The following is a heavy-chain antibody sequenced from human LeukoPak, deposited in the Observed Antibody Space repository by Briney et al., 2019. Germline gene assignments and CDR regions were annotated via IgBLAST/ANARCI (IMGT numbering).Heavy chain of an antibody. Sequence: PSETLSLTCTVSGGSISSYYWSWVRQPPGKGLEWIGYIYYSGSTNYNPSLKSRVTISVDTSKNQFSLKLSSVTAADTAVYYCARSTPPQNYYDSSGPFDYWGQGTLVTVSS. CDR1: GGSISSYY. CDR3: ARSTPPQNYYDSSGPFDY. V-gene: IGHV4-59*01. D-gene: IGHD3-22*01. CDR2: IYYSGST. J-gene: IGHJ4*02.